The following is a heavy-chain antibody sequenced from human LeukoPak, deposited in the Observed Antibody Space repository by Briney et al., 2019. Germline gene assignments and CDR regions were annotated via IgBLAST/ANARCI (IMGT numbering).Heavy chain of an antibody. Sequence: GASVKVSCKASGYTFTGYYMHWVRQAPGQGLEWMGWINPNSGGTNYAQKFQGRDTMTRDTSISTAYMELSRLRSDDTAVYYCARVSRGSGSYYDDYWGQGTLVTVSS. V-gene: IGHV1-2*02. CDR1: GYTFTGYY. D-gene: IGHD1-26*01. CDR2: INPNSGGT. J-gene: IGHJ4*02. CDR3: ARVSRGSGSYYDDY.